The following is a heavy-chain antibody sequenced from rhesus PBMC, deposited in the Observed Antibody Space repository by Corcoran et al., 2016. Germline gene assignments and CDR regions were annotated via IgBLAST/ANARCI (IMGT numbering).Heavy chain of an antibody. V-gene: IGHV3-13*01. CDR3: TVAAFDY. J-gene: IGHJ4*01. Sequence: EVQLVESGGGLVQPGGSLRLPCAAAGFTFSNYHMHWFRQAQGKGLEWVGLIKKKANSYTTEYSAAVQCRFTISRDDSKDTLYLQMGSLKTEGTALYYCTVAAFDYWGQGVLVTVSS. CDR2: IKKKANSYTT. CDR1: GFTFSNYH. D-gene: IGHD4-29*01.